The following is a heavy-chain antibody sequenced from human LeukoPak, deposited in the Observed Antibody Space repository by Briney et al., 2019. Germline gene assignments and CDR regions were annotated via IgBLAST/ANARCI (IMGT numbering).Heavy chain of an antibody. CDR1: GGTFSSYA. CDR2: IIPIFGTA. CDR3: ARSGRGDYENY. D-gene: IGHD4-17*01. V-gene: IGHV1-69*06. Sequence: SVKVSCKASGGTFSSYASSWVRQAAGQGLEWMGGIIPIFGTANYAQKFQGRVTITADKSTSTAYMELSSLRSEDTAVYYCARSGRGDYENYWGQGTLVTVSS. J-gene: IGHJ4*02.